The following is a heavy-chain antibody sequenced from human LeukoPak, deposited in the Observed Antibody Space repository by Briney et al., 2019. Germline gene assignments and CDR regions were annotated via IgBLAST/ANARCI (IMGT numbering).Heavy chain of an antibody. CDR1: GFTFSSYW. J-gene: IGHJ2*01. V-gene: IGHV3-7*01. Sequence: GGSLRLSCAASGFTFSSYWMSWVRQAPGKGLEWVANIKQDGSEKYYVDSGKGRFTISRDNAKNSLYLQMNSLRAEDTAVYYCARDRDNWYFDLWGRGTLVTVSS. CDR3: ARDRDNWYFDL. CDR2: IKQDGSEK.